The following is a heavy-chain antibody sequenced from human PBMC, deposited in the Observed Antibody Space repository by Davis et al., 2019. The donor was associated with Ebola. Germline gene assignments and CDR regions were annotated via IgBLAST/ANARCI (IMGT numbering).Heavy chain of an antibody. Sequence: GESLKISCAASGFTVSSNYMGWVRQAPGKGLEWVSVIYSGGSTYYADSVKGRFTISRHNSKNTLYLQMNSLRAEDTAVYYCARVHRYAFDIWGQGTMVTVSS. CDR2: IYSGGST. CDR1: GFTVSSNY. J-gene: IGHJ3*02. V-gene: IGHV3-53*04. D-gene: IGHD3-9*01. CDR3: ARVHRYAFDI.